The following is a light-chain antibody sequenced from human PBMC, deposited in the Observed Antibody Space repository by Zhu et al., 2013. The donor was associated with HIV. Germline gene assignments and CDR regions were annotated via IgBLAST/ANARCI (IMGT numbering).Light chain of an antibody. CDR2: GAS. J-gene: IGKJ1*01. CDR1: QSVSSN. Sequence: DIVLTQSPGTLSLSPGERATLSCRASQSVSSNFLAWYQQKPGQAPRLLIYGASSRATGIPARFSGSGSGTDFTLTISSLQSEDFAVYYCQQYNNWPPWTFGQGTKVGNQT. CDR3: QQYNNWPPWT. V-gene: IGKV3-15*01.